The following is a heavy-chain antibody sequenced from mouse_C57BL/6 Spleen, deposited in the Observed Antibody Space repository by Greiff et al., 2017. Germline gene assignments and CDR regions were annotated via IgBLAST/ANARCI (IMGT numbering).Heavy chain of an antibody. J-gene: IGHJ3*01. CDR3: THSVITSGFAY. CDR1: GFNIKDDY. V-gene: IGHV14-4*01. CDR2: IDPENGDT. Sequence: EVQLQHSGAELVRPGASVKLSCTASGFNIKDDYMHWVKQRPEQGLEWIGWIDPENGDTEYASKFQGKATITADTSSNTAYLQLSSLTSEDTAVYYCTHSVITSGFAYWGQGTLVTVSA.